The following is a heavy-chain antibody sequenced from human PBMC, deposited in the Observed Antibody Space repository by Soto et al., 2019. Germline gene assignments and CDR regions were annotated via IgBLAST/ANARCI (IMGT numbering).Heavy chain of an antibody. CDR2: IKQDGGER. Sequence: GGSLRLSCAASGFTFSDYWMTWVGQSPGKGLEWVANIKQDGGERYYVDSVKGRFTISRDNAKNSLYLQMNSLRAEDTAVYYCTRDVYGATGCFGPWGQGTLVTVSS. CDR1: GFTFSDYW. V-gene: IGHV3-7*03. CDR3: TRDVYGATGCFGP. J-gene: IGHJ5*02. D-gene: IGHD4-17*01.